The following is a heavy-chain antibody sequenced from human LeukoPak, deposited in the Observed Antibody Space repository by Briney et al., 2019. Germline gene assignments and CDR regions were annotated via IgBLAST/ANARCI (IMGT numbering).Heavy chain of an antibody. V-gene: IGHV3-21*01. CDR3: ATRGYSYGRAIDY. Sequence: GGSLRHSYAASGFTFSSYSMNWVRQAPGKGLEWVSSISSSSSYIYYADSVKGRFTISRDNAKNSLYLQMNSLRAEDTAVYYCATRGYSYGRAIDYWGRGTLVTVSS. D-gene: IGHD5-18*01. CDR2: ISSSSSYI. CDR1: GFTFSSYS. J-gene: IGHJ4*02.